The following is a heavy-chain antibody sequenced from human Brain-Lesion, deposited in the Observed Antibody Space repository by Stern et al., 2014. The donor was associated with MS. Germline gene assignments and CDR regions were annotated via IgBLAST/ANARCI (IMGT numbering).Heavy chain of an antibody. V-gene: IGHV4-39*01. J-gene: IGHJ4*02. Sequence: VQLVESGPGLVKPSETLSLTCTVSGGSISSSSYYWGWIRQPPGKGLEWIGSIYYRGSTYYNPSLKRRVTISMDTSKNQFSHRLSSVTAADTAVYFCAKLWLGELPESPFDYWGQGTLVTVSS. D-gene: IGHD3-10*01. CDR1: GGSISSSSYY. CDR3: AKLWLGELPESPFDY. CDR2: IYYRGST.